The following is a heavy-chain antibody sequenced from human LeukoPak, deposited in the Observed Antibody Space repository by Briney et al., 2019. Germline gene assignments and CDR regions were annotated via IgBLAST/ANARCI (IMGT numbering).Heavy chain of an antibody. CDR3: ARSAGDY. J-gene: IGHJ4*02. Sequence: GGSLRLSCAASGFTFSSYWMHWVRQAPGMGLVWVSRIDSDGSGASYADSVKGRFTISRDNAKNSLYLQMNSLRAEDTAVYYCARSAGDYWGQGTLVTVSS. V-gene: IGHV3-74*01. CDR2: IDSDGSGA. CDR1: GFTFSSYW.